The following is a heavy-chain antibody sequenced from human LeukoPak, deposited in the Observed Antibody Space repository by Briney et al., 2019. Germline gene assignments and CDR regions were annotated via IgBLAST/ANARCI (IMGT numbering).Heavy chain of an antibody. J-gene: IGHJ4*02. V-gene: IGHV3-74*01. Sequence: QPGGSLRLSCAASGFTFSNYWMHWVRQAPGKGPVWVSRINSDGNITTYADPVKGRFTISRDNAKNALYLQMNSLRAEDTAVYYCARELSGSSSRHFDYWGQGTLVTVSS. CDR3: ARELSGSSSRHFDY. CDR1: GFTFSNYW. CDR2: INSDGNIT. D-gene: IGHD6-13*01.